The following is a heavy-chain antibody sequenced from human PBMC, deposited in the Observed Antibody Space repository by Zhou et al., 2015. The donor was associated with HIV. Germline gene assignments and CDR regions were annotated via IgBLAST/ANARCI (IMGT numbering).Heavy chain of an antibody. J-gene: IGHJ4*02. CDR1: GGTLGNYG. Sequence: QVQLVQSGAEVKKPGSSVKVSCRASGGTLGNYGISWVRQAPGQGLEWMGGIIPIFGTASYAQRFQGRVTITADKSTSTAYMELSSLRSEDTAVYYCARGARLYFDYWGQGTLVTVSS. V-gene: IGHV1-69*06. CDR2: IIPIFGTA. D-gene: IGHD4-11*01. CDR3: ARGARLYFDY.